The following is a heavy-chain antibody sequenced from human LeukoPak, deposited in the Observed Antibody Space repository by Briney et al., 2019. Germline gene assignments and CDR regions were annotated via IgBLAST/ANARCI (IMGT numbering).Heavy chain of an antibody. Sequence: PGGSLRLSCAASGFIFSSYAMSWVRQAPGKGLEWVSTITGGGDITKYADSVKGRFTISRDDPKNTLYLQMNSLRADDTAVYYCARDRRPWYFDLWGRGTLVTVSS. D-gene: IGHD6-6*01. J-gene: IGHJ2*01. CDR3: ARDRRPWYFDL. CDR2: ITGGGDIT. CDR1: GFIFSSYA. V-gene: IGHV3-23*01.